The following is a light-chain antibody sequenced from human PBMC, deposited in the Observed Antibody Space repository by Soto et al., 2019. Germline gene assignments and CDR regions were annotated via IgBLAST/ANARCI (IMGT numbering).Light chain of an antibody. J-gene: IGKJ1*01. V-gene: IGKV3-15*01. CDR3: QPYNNWPWGT. Sequence: EIVMTQSPATLSVSPGERATLSCRASQSVSSNLAWYQQKPGQAPRLLIYGASTRATGIPARFSGSGSGTEFTITISSLQSEDFAVYYCQPYNNWPWGTFGQGTKVEIK. CDR2: GAS. CDR1: QSVSSN.